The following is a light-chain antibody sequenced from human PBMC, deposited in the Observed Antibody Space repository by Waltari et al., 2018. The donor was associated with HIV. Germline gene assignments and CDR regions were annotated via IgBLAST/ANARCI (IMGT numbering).Light chain of an antibody. CDR3: VAYTARRVLI. Sequence: QSALPQPAPVYGSPGQSIPISCSGTVPDMGHSTSVSWYQHSPCKAPKLIIYEVTRRPSGISARLFGSKSGITASLTISGLQAEDEADYYCVAYTARRVLIFGGGTKLTVL. CDR2: EVT. V-gene: IGLV2-14*01. CDR1: VPDMGHSTS. J-gene: IGLJ2*01.